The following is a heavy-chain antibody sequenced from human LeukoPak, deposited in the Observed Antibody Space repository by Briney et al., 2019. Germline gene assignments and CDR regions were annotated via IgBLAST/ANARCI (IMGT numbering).Heavy chain of an antibody. CDR2: IYYSEST. V-gene: IGHV4-39*01. CDR1: GGSISSSSYY. CDR3: ARPHCSSTSCYAGDDAFDI. D-gene: IGHD2-2*01. J-gene: IGHJ3*02. Sequence: SETLSLTCTVSGGSISSSSYYWGWIRQPPGQGLEWIGSIYYSESTYYNPSLKRRVTISVDTSKNQFSLKLSSVTAADTAVYYCARPHCSSTSCYAGDDAFDIWGQGTMVTVSS.